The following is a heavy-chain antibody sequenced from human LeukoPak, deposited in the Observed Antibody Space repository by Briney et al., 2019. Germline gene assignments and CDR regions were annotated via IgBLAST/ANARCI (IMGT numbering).Heavy chain of an antibody. CDR1: GLTFSSYW. D-gene: IGHD3-10*01. CDR3: ARRSNHYYGSGSYYSLPFDY. J-gene: IGHJ4*02. V-gene: IGHV3-7*01. CDR2: IKQDGSEK. Sequence: GGSLRLSCAASGLTFSSYWMSWVRQAPGKGLEWVANIKQDGSEKYYVDSVKGRFTISRDNAKNSLYLQMNSLRAEDTAVYYCARRSNHYYGSGSYYSLPFDYWGQGTLVTVSS.